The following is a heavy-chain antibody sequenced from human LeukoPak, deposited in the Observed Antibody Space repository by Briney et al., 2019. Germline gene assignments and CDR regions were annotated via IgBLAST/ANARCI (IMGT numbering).Heavy chain of an antibody. D-gene: IGHD6-13*01. CDR1: GGTFSGYA. CDR2: IIPIFGTA. V-gene: IGHV1-69*05. CDR3: ACHGYSSSSGDY. J-gene: IGHJ4*02. Sequence: SVKVSCKASGGTFSGYAISWVRQAPGQGLEWMGGIIPIFGTANYAQKFQGRVTITTDESTSTAYMELSSLRSEDTAVYYCACHGYSSSSGDYWGQGTLVTVSS.